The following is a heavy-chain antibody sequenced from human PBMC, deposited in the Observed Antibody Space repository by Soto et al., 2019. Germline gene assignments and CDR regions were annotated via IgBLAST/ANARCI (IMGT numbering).Heavy chain of an antibody. CDR1: GGSISSDNW. J-gene: IGHJ4*02. CDR2: IYHRGST. CDR3: ARDCKAHGWAQNYFDY. V-gene: IGHV4-4*02. D-gene: IGHD6-19*01. Sequence: QVQLQESGPGLVKASGTLSLTCAVSGGSISSDNWWSWVRQPPGKGLEWIGQIYHRGSTNYNPSLRSRVTISVDNSKNLFSLRLSSVTAADTAMYYCARDCKAHGWAQNYFDYWGQGTLVTVSS.